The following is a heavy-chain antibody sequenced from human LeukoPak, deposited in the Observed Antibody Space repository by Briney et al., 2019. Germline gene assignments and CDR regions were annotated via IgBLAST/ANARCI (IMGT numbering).Heavy chain of an antibody. CDR1: GGSISSGDYY. J-gene: IGHJ6*02. CDR2: IYYSGST. D-gene: IGHD6-13*01. Sequence: SETLSLTCTVSGGSISSGDYYWSWIRQPPGKGLEWIGYIYYSGSTYYNPSLKSRVTISVDTSKNQFSLKLSSVTAADTAVYYCARFSSSWYYYYYYGMDVWGQGTTVTVSS. CDR3: ARFSSSWYYYYYYGMDV. V-gene: IGHV4-30-4*01.